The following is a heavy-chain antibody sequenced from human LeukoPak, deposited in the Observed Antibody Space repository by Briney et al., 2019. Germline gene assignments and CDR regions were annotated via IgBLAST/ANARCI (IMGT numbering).Heavy chain of an antibody. V-gene: IGHV3-7*04. Sequence: GGSLRLSCAASGFTFSSYWMSWVRQAPGKGLEWVANIQQDGSDKYYVDSVKGRFTISRDNATNSLYLQINSLRAEDTAVYYCARDSSSGSYPDYWGQGTLVTVSS. CDR3: ARDSSSGSYPDY. CDR2: IQQDGSDK. D-gene: IGHD3-10*01. CDR1: GFTFSSYW. J-gene: IGHJ4*02.